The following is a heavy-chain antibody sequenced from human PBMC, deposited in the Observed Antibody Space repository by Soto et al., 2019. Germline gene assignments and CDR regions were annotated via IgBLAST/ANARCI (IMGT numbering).Heavy chain of an antibody. CDR3: AKDLLMITFGGVIAHFDC. J-gene: IGHJ4*02. CDR2: ISGGGDST. V-gene: IGHV3-23*01. CDR1: GFTFSYYA. D-gene: IGHD3-16*02. Sequence: GGSLRLSCAASGFTFSYYAMSWVRQAPGKGLEWVSGISGGGDSTYYADSVKGRFTISRDNSKNTLYLQMNSLTAEDTAVYYCAKDLLMITFGGVIAHFDCWGQGTLVTVSS.